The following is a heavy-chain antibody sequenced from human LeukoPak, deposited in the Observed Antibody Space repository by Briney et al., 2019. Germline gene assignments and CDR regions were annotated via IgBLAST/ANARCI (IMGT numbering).Heavy chain of an antibody. J-gene: IGHJ4*02. CDR3: TRDWRNMAFDY. V-gene: IGHV3-74*01. Sequence: TGGSLRLSCTASGFPLSNFWMHWFRQVPGKGLLWVSRIISDGTTTSYADSVKGRFTISRDNAKNTLYLQMNSLRAEDTAVYYCTRDWRNMAFDYWGQGTLVTVSS. CDR1: GFPLSNFW. D-gene: IGHD2/OR15-2a*01. CDR2: IISDGTTT.